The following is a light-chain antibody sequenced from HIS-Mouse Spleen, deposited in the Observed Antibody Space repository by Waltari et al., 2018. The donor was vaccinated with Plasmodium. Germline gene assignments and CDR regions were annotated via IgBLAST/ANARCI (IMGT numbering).Light chain of an antibody. CDR2: EVS. CDR3: SSYAGSNNLV. Sequence: QSALTQPPSASGSPGQSVTLSCPGTSRHFGGYNYVSWYHQPPGKAPKPMIYEVSKRPSGVPDRFSGSKSGNTASLTVSGLQAEDEADYYCSSYAGSNNLVFGGGTKLTVL. V-gene: IGLV2-8*01. CDR1: SRHFGGYNY. J-gene: IGLJ2*01.